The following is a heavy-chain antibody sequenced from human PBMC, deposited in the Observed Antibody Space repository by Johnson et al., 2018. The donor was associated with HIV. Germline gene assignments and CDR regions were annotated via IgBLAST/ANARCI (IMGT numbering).Heavy chain of an antibody. CDR2: ISYDGSNK. CDR3: ARAGTSGSYAFDF. CDR1: GFTFSSYA. J-gene: IGHJ3*01. D-gene: IGHD3-22*01. Sequence: QVQLVESGGGVVQPGRSLRLSCAASGFTFSSYAMHWVRQAPGKGLEWVAVISYDGSNKYYADSVKGRFTISRDNSKNTLYLQMNSLRAEDTAVYYCARAGTSGSYAFDFWGQGTMVTVSS. V-gene: IGHV3-30-3*01.